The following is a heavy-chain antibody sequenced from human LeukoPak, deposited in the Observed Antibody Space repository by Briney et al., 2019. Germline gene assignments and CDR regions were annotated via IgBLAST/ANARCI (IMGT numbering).Heavy chain of an antibody. CDR1: GFTFSDYY. Sequence: GGSLRLSCAASGFTFSDYYMSWIRQAPGKGLEWVSYISSSGSTIYYADSVKGRFTISRDNAKNSLYLQMNSLRAEDTAVYYCASLLYCSGGSCYRFDYWGQGTLVTVSS. V-gene: IGHV3-11*04. D-gene: IGHD2-15*01. CDR3: ASLLYCSGGSCYRFDY. CDR2: ISSSGSTI. J-gene: IGHJ4*02.